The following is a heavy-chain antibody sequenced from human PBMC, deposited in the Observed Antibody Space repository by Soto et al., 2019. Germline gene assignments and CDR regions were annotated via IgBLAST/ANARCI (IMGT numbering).Heavy chain of an antibody. CDR2: ISYDGSDK. J-gene: IGHJ1*01. V-gene: IGHV3-30*03. CDR3: ATLANGSGGHYTGEH. CDR1: GFTFSSYG. Sequence: QVQLVESGGGVVQPGRSLRLSCAASGFTFSSYGMHWVRQAPGKGLEWVAVISYDGSDKYYVDSVKGRFTISRDNSKNTLYLQMKGLRAAEAAVYYGATLANGSGGHYTGEHWGQGRLVSVSS. D-gene: IGHD3-10*01.